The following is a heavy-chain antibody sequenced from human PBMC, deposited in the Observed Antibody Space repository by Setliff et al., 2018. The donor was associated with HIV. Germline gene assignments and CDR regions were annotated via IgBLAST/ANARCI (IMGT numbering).Heavy chain of an antibody. CDR1: TYISLS. D-gene: IGHD3-16*01. CDR2: ISSSGSYA. V-gene: IGHV3-21*01. Sequence: PGESLKISCSFTYISLSMMWARQAPGKGLEWVSSISSSGSYALYADSVKGRFTVSRDNGKNSLSLQMNSLRAEDTAVYYCATRRGGGRHYFDYWGQGSLVTVSS. CDR3: ATRRGGGRHYFDY. J-gene: IGHJ4*02.